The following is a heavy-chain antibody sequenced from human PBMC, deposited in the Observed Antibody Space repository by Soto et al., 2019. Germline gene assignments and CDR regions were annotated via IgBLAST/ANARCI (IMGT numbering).Heavy chain of an antibody. J-gene: IGHJ5*02. D-gene: IGHD2-8*02. CDR2: MNPNSGNT. V-gene: IGHV1-8*01. CDR3: ARGIKYCASSRWFDP. Sequence: QVQLVQSGAEVKKPGASVKVSCKASGYTFTSYDINWVRQATGQGLEYLGWMNPNSGNTAYVQKFQGRVTMTWDTSITAAYMELSGLRSEDTAVYFCARGIKYCASSRWFDPWGQGTLVTVSS. CDR1: GYTFTSYD.